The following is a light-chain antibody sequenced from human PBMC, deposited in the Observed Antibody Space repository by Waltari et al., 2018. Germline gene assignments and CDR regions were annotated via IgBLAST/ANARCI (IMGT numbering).Light chain of an antibody. Sequence: EIVSTQSPGTLSLSPGASATLSCRTSQSVTRALAWYQQKPGQAPRLLIYGASNRATGIPDRFSGSGSGTDFSLTISSLEPEDFAVYYCQHYLRLPVTFGQGTKVEVK. CDR3: QHYLRLPVT. CDR2: GAS. J-gene: IGKJ1*01. CDR1: QSVTRA. V-gene: IGKV3-20*01.